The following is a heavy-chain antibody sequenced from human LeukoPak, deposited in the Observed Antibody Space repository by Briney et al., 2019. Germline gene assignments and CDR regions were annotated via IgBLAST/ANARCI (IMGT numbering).Heavy chain of an antibody. CDR3: ARDRRDGYNLDY. J-gene: IGHJ4*02. CDR2: INHSGST. D-gene: IGHD5-24*01. V-gene: IGHV4-34*01. CDR1: GGSFSGYY. Sequence: SETLSLTCAVYGGSFSGYYWSWIRQPPGKGLEWIGEINHSGSTNYNPSLKSRVTISVDTSKNQFPLKLSSVTAADTAVYYCARDRRDGYNLDYWGQGTLVTVSS.